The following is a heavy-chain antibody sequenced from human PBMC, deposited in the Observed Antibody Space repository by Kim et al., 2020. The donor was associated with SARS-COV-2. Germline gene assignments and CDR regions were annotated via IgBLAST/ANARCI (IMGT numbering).Heavy chain of an antibody. V-gene: IGHV3-30*04. J-gene: IGHJ6*02. Sequence: GGSLRLSCAASGFTFSSYAMHWVRQAPGKGLEWVAVISYDGSNKYYADSVKGRFTISRDNSKNTLYLQMNSLRAEDTAVYYCATPGPWLVRDYYYYYGMDVWGQGTTVTVSS. CDR1: GFTFSSYA. CDR3: ATPGPWLVRDYYYYYGMDV. CDR2: ISYDGSNK. D-gene: IGHD6-19*01.